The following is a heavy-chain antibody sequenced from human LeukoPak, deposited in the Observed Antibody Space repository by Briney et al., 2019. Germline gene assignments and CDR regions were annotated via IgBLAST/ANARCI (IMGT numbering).Heavy chain of an antibody. Sequence: PGGSLRLSCAVSGFTFSSYWMSWVRQAPGKGLEWVANIKQDGSEKYYVDSVKGRFTISRDNAKNSLYLQMNSLRAEDTALYYCTKINRGEVAGHFDFWGQGTLVTVSS. V-gene: IGHV3-7*03. CDR3: TKINRGEVAGHFDF. J-gene: IGHJ4*02. D-gene: IGHD6-19*01. CDR1: GFTFSSYW. CDR2: IKQDGSEK.